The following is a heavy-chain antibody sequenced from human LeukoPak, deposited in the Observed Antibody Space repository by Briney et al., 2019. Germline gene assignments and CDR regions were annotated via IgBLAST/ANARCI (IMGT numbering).Heavy chain of an antibody. Sequence: GGSLRLSCTASGFTFGDYAMSWLRQAPGKGLELVSSISSSSSYIYYADSVKGRFTISRDNAKKSLYLQMNSLRAEDTAVYYCARDARLGELSLADGYWGQGTLVTVSS. V-gene: IGHV3-21*01. J-gene: IGHJ4*02. CDR3: ARDARLGELSLADGY. CDR1: GFTFGDYA. CDR2: ISSSSSYI. D-gene: IGHD3-16*02.